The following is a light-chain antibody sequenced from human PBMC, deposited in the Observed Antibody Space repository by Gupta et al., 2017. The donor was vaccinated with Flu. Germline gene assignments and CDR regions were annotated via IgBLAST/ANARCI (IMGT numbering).Light chain of an antibody. Sequence: EIVLTQSPGTLSLSPGERATLSCRASQSVMSSQLAWYHQKPGQAPRLLIYGASNRATGIADRFSGSGSGTDFTLTIGRLEPEDFAVYYCQQYSRSPYTFGQGTRLEIK. CDR1: QSVMSSQ. J-gene: IGKJ2*01. CDR3: QQYSRSPYT. CDR2: GAS. V-gene: IGKV3-20*01.